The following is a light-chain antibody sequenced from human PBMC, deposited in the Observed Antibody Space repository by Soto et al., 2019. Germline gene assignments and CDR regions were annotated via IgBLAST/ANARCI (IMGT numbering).Light chain of an antibody. J-gene: IGKJ3*01. CDR1: QSVSNY. V-gene: IGKV3-11*01. Sequence: EIVLTQSPATLSLSPGQRATLSCRASQSVSNYLAWYQQKPGQAPRLLIYDASSRASGIPARFSGTGSGTDFTLTISSLEPEDFALYYCQQYNSYSRPFGPGTKVDIK. CDR3: QQYNSYSRP. CDR2: DAS.